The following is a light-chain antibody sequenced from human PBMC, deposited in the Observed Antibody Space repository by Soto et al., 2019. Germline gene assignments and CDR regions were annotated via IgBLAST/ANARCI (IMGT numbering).Light chain of an antibody. Sequence: QSALTQPASVSGSPGQSITISCTGSSSDVGGYNYVSWYQQHPGKAPKLMIYEVGNRPSGVSDRFSGSKSGNTASLTISGLQAKDEADYYCSSYTSTNTLVFGTGTKVTVL. CDR2: EVG. V-gene: IGLV2-14*01. J-gene: IGLJ1*01. CDR1: SSDVGGYNY. CDR3: SSYTSTNTLV.